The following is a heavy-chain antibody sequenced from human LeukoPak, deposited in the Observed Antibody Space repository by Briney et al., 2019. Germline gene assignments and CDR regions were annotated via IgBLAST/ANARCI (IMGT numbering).Heavy chain of an antibody. V-gene: IGHV4-34*01. Sequence: SETLSLTCAVYGGSFSGYYWSWIRQPPGKGLEWIGEINHSGSTNYNPSLKSRVTISVDTSKNQFSLKLSSVTAADTAVYSCARGRIAARSGRNYYYYGMDVWGQGTTVTVSS. CDR2: INHSGST. D-gene: IGHD6-6*01. CDR3: ARGRIAARSGRNYYYYGMDV. CDR1: GGSFSGYY. J-gene: IGHJ6*02.